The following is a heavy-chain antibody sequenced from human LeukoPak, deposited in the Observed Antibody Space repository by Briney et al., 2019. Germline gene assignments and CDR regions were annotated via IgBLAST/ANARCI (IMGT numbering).Heavy chain of an antibody. D-gene: IGHD1-26*01. Sequence: ASVKVSCKASGYTFTSYDINWVRQATGQGLECMGWMNPNSGNTGYAQKFRGRVTITRNTSISTAYMELSRLRSEDTAVYYCARPRRGSYHNWFDPWGQGTLVTVSS. CDR3: ARPRRGSYHNWFDP. CDR1: GYTFTSYD. J-gene: IGHJ5*02. V-gene: IGHV1-8*03. CDR2: MNPNSGNT.